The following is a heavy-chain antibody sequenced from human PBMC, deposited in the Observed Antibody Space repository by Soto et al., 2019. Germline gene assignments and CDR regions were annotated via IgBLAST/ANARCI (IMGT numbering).Heavy chain of an antibody. D-gene: IGHD2-21*01. J-gene: IGHJ4*02. CDR2: INPSSGDS. CDR1: GYTFTAYD. Sequence: QEQLVQSGAEVKKPGASVKVSCKASGYTFTAYDMHWLRQAPGQGLEWMGWINPSSGDSNFSQKFQGRVTMTSDTSIRPAYLALSRLSSDGTAVYSCARDSRWPAIAEAWGQGPLVPVSS. CDR3: ARDSRWPAIAEA. V-gene: IGHV1-2*02.